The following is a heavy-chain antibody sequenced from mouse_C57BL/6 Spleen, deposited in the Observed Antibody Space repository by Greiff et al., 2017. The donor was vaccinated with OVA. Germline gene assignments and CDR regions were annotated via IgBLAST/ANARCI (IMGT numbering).Heavy chain of an antibody. J-gene: IGHJ1*03. CDR2: IYPRSGNT. CDR3: ARSYYYGSSYKYFDV. Sequence: VKLQQSGAELARPGASVKLSCKASGYTFTSYGISWVKQRTGQGLEWIGEIYPRSGNTYYNEKFKGKATLTADKSSSTAYMELRSLTSEDSAVYFCARSYYYGSSYKYFDVWGTGTTVTVSS. CDR1: GYTFTSYG. V-gene: IGHV1-81*01. D-gene: IGHD1-1*01.